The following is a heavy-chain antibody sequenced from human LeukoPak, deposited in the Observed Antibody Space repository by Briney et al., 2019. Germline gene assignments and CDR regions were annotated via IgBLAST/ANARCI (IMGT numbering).Heavy chain of an antibody. CDR3: AREHMNGGYDFWSGRFDP. CDR2: ISSSGST. Sequence: SETLSLTCTVSGGSISSYFWTWLRQPPGKGLEWIAYISSSGSTNYNPSLESRVTISVDTSKNQFSLKLNSVTAADTAVYYCAREHMNGGYDFWSGRFDPWGQGTLVTVSS. V-gene: IGHV4-59*01. CDR1: GGSISSYF. J-gene: IGHJ5*02. D-gene: IGHD3-3*01.